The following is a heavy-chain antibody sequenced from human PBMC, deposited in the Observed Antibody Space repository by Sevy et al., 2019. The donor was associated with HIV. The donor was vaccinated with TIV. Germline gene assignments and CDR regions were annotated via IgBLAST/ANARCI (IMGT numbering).Heavy chain of an antibody. V-gene: IGHV3-23*01. J-gene: IGHJ4*02. Sequence: GGSLRLSCAASGFTFRNYAMSWVRQAPGKGLEWVSALSGTGGSTYYAYSVKGRFTISRDNSKNTLYLQMNSLRVEDTAVYYCAKDLDIVAVAAAIRLSYWGQGTLVTVSS. CDR3: AKDLDIVAVAAAIRLSY. CDR2: LSGTGGST. CDR1: GFTFRNYA. D-gene: IGHD2-2*01.